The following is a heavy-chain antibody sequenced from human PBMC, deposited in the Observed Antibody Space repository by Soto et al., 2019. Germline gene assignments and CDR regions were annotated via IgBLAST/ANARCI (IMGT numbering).Heavy chain of an antibody. CDR2: IYYSGST. D-gene: IGHD6-13*01. V-gene: IGHV4-39*05. CDR3: AGGYSSSWYSAYGYYSYGMDV. CDR1: GGCSGSGGYC. J-gene: IGHJ6*02. Sequence: PEASSIGCAVSGGCSGSGGYCCAGIRQRPGKGLEWMGSIYYSGSTYYNPSLKSRVTISVETSKNQFSLKLSSVTAADTAVYYCAGGYSSSWYSAYGYYSYGMDVWRQGTTVP.